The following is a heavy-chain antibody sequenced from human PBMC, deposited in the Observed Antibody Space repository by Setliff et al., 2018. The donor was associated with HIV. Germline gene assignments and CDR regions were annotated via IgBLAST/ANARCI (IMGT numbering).Heavy chain of an antibody. CDR3: ARSRRYCSGGSCYGPGGY. D-gene: IGHD2-15*01. Sequence: SETLSLTCTVSGGSISSYYWSWIRQPPGKGLEWIGYISYSGSTNYNPSLKSRLTISVDTSKNHFSLRLSSVTAADTAVYYCARSRRYCSGGSCYGPGGYWGQGTLVTVSS. CDR1: GGSISSYY. V-gene: IGHV4-59*01. J-gene: IGHJ4*02. CDR2: ISYSGST.